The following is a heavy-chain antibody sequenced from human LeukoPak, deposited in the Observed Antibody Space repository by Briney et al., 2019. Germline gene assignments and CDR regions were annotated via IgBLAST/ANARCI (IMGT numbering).Heavy chain of an antibody. Sequence: SETLSLTCTVSGGSISSSSYYWGWIRLPPGKGLEWIGSIYYSGSTYYNPSLKSRVTISVDTSKNQFSLKLSSVTAADTAVYYCARLAVVIRGVYNWFDPWGQGTLVTVSS. D-gene: IGHD3-22*01. CDR2: IYYSGST. J-gene: IGHJ5*02. CDR1: GGSISSSSYY. V-gene: IGHV4-39*01. CDR3: ARLAVVIRGVYNWFDP.